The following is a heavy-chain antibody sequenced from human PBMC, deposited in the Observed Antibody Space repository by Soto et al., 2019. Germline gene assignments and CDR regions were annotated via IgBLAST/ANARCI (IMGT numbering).Heavy chain of an antibody. Sequence: QVQLVQSGTEVKKPGASVKVSCKTSGYTFTNHGIHWVRQAPGQGLEWMGWINPYNAKSNFAQKLQGRVTMTTDTSTTTDYMDLRSLTSDDTADYYCARDRVAGIWGDAFDIWGQGTVVTVSS. J-gene: IGHJ3*02. V-gene: IGHV1-18*04. CDR1: GYTFTNHG. CDR3: ARDRVAGIWGDAFDI. D-gene: IGHD3-16*01. CDR2: INPYNAKS.